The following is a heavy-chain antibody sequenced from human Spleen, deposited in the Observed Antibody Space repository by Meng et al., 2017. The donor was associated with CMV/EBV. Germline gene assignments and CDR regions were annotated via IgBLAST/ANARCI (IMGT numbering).Heavy chain of an antibody. CDR1: GFTFSSYW. D-gene: IGHD3-10*01. CDR2: IKQDGSEK. J-gene: IGHJ6*02. Sequence: GGSLRLSCAASGFTFSSYWMSWVRQAPGKGLEWVANIKQDGSEKYYVDSVKGRFTISRDNAKNSLYLQMNSLRAEDTAVYYCARDRVLWFGEATSPYYGMDVWGQGTTVTVSS. CDR3: ARDRVLWFGEATSPYYGMDV. V-gene: IGHV3-7*01.